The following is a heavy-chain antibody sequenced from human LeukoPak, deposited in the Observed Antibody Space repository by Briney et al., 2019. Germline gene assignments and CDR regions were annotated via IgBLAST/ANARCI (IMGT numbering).Heavy chain of an antibody. D-gene: IGHD1-14*01. J-gene: IGHJ4*02. Sequence: SEILSLTCADDGGSFSGYYWSWIRQPPGKGLEWIGEINHSGSTNYNPSLKSRLTISVDTSKNQFSLKLSSVTAADTAVYYCARGPTGAWLDYWGQGTLVTVSS. CDR2: INHSGST. CDR1: GGSFSGYY. V-gene: IGHV4-34*01. CDR3: ARGPTGAWLDY.